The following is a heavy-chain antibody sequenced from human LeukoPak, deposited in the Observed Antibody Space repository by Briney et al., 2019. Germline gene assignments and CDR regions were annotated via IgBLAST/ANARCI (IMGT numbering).Heavy chain of an antibody. J-gene: IGHJ4*02. D-gene: IGHD3-10*01. V-gene: IGHV5-51*01. CDR1: GYSFTNYW. CDR2: IYPGDSDT. Sequence: GVPLKISCKGSGYSFTNYWIGWVRPMPGKGLEWMGIIYPGDSDTRYSPSFQGQVTISADKSINTAYLQWSSLKASDTAMYYCTTTMLRGLIITQFDYWGQGTLVTVSS. CDR3: TTTMLRGLIITQFDY.